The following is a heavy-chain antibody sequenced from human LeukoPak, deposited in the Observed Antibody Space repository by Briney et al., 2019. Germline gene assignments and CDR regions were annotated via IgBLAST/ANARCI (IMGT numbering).Heavy chain of an antibody. J-gene: IGHJ4*02. V-gene: IGHV1-2*02. D-gene: IGHD6-19*01. Sequence: ASVKVSCKASGYTFTGYYMHWVRQAPGQGPEWMGWINPSSGGTNYAQKFQGRVTMTRDTPISTAYMELSRLRSDHTAVYYCARDLEAAVAGYDYWGQGTLVTVSS. CDR1: GYTFTGYY. CDR2: INPSSGGT. CDR3: ARDLEAAVAGYDY.